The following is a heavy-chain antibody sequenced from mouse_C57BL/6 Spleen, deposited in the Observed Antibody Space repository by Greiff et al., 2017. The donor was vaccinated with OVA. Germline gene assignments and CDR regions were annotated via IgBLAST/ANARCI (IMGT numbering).Heavy chain of an antibody. CDR3: ARGGYYGSSSYAMDY. D-gene: IGHD1-1*01. Sequence: VKLQESGAELARPGASVKLSCKASGYTFTSYGISWVKQRTGQGLEWIGEIYPRSGNTYYNEKFKGKATLTADKSSSTAYMELRSLTSEDSAVYFCARGGYYGSSSYAMDYWGQGTSVTVSS. V-gene: IGHV1-81*01. CDR1: GYTFTSYG. J-gene: IGHJ4*01. CDR2: IYPRSGNT.